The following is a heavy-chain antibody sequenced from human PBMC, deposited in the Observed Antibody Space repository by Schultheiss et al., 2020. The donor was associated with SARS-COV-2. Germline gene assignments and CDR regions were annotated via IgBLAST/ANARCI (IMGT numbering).Heavy chain of an antibody. V-gene: IGHV4-34*01. Sequence: SQTLSLTCTVYGGSFSGYYWSWIRQPPWKGLEWIGEINHSGSTNYNPSLKSRVTISVDTSKNQFSLKLSSVTAADTAVYYCARVPPYCSGGSCYSFRWAFDIWGQGTMVTVSS. CDR1: GGSFSGYY. D-gene: IGHD2-15*01. CDR2: INHSGST. J-gene: IGHJ3*02. CDR3: ARVPPYCSGGSCYSFRWAFDI.